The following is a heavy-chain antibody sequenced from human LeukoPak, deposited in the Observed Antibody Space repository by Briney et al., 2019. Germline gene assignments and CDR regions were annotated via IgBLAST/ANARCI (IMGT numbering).Heavy chain of an antibody. J-gene: IGHJ4*02. CDR3: AKVGCSGSSCNSRIDY. Sequence: GGSLRLSCAASGFTFSSYSMNWVRQAPGKGLEWVSYISSSSSTIYYAESVKGRFTISRDNSKNMLYLQMDSLRPEDTAVYYCAKVGCSGSSCNSRIDYWGQGTLVTVSS. D-gene: IGHD2-15*01. CDR2: ISSSSSTI. V-gene: IGHV3-48*01. CDR1: GFTFSSYS.